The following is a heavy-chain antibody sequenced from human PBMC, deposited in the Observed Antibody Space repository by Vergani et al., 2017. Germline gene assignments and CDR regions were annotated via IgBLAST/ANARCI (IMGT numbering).Heavy chain of an antibody. CDR3: AQYYYYDSSGSYAFDI. CDR1: GYTFTSYG. J-gene: IGHJ3*02. D-gene: IGHD3-22*01. CDR2: ISAYNGNT. V-gene: IGHV1-18*01. Sequence: QVQLVQSGAEVKKPGASVKVSCKASGYTFTSYGISWVRQAPGQGLEWMGWISAYNGNTNYAQKLQGRFTMTTDTSTSTAYMELSSLRSEDTAVYYCAQYYYYDSSGSYAFDIWGQGTMVTVSS.